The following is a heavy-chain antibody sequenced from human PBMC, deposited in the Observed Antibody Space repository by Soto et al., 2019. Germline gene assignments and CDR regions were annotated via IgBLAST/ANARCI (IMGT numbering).Heavy chain of an antibody. CDR1: GYTFTSYG. D-gene: IGHD3-9*01. V-gene: IGHV1-18*01. Sequence: ASVKVSCKACGYTFTSYGISWVRQAPGQGLEKMGWISAYNGNTNYAQKLQGRVTMTTDTSTSTAYKELRSLRSDDTAVYYCARGYLEFFYWLNGYYSCYILFWGKGLTVTVS. J-gene: IGHJ6*03. CDR2: ISAYNGNT. CDR3: ARGYLEFFYWLNGYYSCYILF.